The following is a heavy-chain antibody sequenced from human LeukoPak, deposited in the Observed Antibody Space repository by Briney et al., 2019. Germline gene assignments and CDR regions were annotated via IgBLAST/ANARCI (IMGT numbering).Heavy chain of an antibody. V-gene: IGHV4-34*01. J-gene: IGHJ6*03. CDR2: INYSGNT. Sequence: SETLSLTCAVYGGSFSGYYWSWIRQPPGKGLEWIGEINYSGNTNYNPSLKSRVTISVDTSKNQFSLKLSSVTAADTAVYYCASRGGYKFRFTDYYYYYMDVWGNGTTVTVSS. CDR1: GGSFSGYY. CDR3: ASRGGYKFRFTDYYYYYMDV. D-gene: IGHD5-24*01.